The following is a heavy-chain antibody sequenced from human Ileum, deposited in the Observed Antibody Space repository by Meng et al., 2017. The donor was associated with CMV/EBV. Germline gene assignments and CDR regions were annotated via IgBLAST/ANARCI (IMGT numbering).Heavy chain of an antibody. CDR3: AREKTYGSSAFDI. CDR2: IYYSGST. V-gene: IGHV4-39*07. Sequence: SETLSLTCTVSGGSIYSSTYYWGWIRQPPGKGLEWIGNIYYSGSTNYNPSLKSRITVSVDTSKSQFSLKLTSMTAADTAVYYCAREKTYGSSAFDIWGQGKKVNVSS. CDR1: GGSIYSSTYY. J-gene: IGHJ3*02. D-gene: IGHD1-14*01.